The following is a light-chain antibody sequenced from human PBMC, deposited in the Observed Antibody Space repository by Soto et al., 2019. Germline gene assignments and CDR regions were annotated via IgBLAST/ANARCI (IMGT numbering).Light chain of an antibody. V-gene: IGKV1-9*01. Sequence: IQLTQSPSSLSASVGDRVTITCRASQGISSYLAWYQQKPGKAPKLLIYAASTLQSGVPSRFSGSGSGTDFTLTISSLQPEDFATYYCQQYNILSTFGQGTKVDIK. CDR1: QGISSY. CDR2: AAS. J-gene: IGKJ1*01. CDR3: QQYNILST.